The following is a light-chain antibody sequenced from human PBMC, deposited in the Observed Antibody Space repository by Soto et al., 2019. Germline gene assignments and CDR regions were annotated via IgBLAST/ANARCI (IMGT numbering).Light chain of an antibody. CDR3: QTWGTGIPVV. CDR2: LNSDGSH. CDR1: SGHSSYA. J-gene: IGLJ2*01. V-gene: IGLV4-69*01. Sequence: QPVLTQSPSASASLGASVKLTCTLSSGHSSYAIAWHQQQPEKGPRYLMKLNSDGSHSKGDGIPVRFSGSSFGAERYLPISSLQSEDGADYYCQTWGTGIPVVFGGGTKLTVL.